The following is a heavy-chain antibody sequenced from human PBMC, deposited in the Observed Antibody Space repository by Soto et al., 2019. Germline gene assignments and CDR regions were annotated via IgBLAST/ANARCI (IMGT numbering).Heavy chain of an antibody. J-gene: IGHJ3*02. D-gene: IGHD3-22*01. CDR1: GGSISSYY. V-gene: IGHV4-59*01. Sequence: PSETLSLTCTVSGGSISSYYWSWIRQPPGKGLEWIGYIYYSGSTNYNPSLKSRVTISVDTSKNQFSLKLSSVTAADTAVYYCARAGGYYDSSGYSDDASDIWGQGTMVTVSS. CDR2: IYYSGST. CDR3: ARAGGYYDSSGYSDDASDI.